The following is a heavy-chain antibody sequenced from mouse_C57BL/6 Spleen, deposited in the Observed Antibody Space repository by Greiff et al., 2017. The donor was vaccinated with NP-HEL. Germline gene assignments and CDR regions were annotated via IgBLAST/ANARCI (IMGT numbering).Heavy chain of an antibody. J-gene: IGHJ1*03. CDR1: GFNIKDYY. V-gene: IGHV14-1*01. D-gene: IGHD1-1*01. CDR3: TTDYGSPYWYFDV. Sequence: EVKLMESGAELVRPGASVKLSCTASGFNIKDYYMHWVKQRPEQGLEWIGRIDPEDGDTEYAPKFQGKATMTADTSSNTAYLQLSSLTSEDTAVYYCTTDYGSPYWYFDVWGTGTTVTVSS. CDR2: IDPEDGDT.